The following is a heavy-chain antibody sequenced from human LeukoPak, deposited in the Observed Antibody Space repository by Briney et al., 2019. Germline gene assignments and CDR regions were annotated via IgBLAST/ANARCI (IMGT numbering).Heavy chain of an antibody. Sequence: GGSLRLSCAASGFTFSSYSMNWVRQAPGKGLEWVSSISSSSSYIYYADSVKGRFTISRDNAKNSLYLQMNSLKAEDTAVYYCARAYHYDFWSGYYPDFDYWGQGTLVTVSS. D-gene: IGHD3-3*01. V-gene: IGHV3-21*01. J-gene: IGHJ4*02. CDR2: ISSSSSYI. CDR1: GFTFSSYS. CDR3: ARAYHYDFWSGYYPDFDY.